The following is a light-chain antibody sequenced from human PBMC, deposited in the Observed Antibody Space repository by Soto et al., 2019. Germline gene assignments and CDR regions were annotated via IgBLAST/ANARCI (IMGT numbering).Light chain of an antibody. Sequence: QSVLTQSPSASASLGASVKLTCTLSSGHNTYAIAWHQQQPEKGPRYLMKLNSDGSHTKGDGIPDRFSGSSSGAERYLTISSLLSEDEADYYCQTWGTGTVVFGGGTKLTVL. J-gene: IGLJ2*01. CDR3: QTWGTGTVV. CDR2: LNSDGSH. V-gene: IGLV4-69*01. CDR1: SGHNTYA.